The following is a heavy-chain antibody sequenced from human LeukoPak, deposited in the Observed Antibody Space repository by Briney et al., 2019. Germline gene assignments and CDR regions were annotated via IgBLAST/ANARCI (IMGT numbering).Heavy chain of an antibody. D-gene: IGHD5-18*01. V-gene: IGHV3-23*01. CDR3: VKEKIQLWDFDY. J-gene: IGHJ4*02. CDR1: GFTFSSYA. CDR2: ISGSGGNT. Sequence: QAGGSLRLSCAASGFTFSSYAMSWVRQAPGKGLEWVSTISGSGGNTYYADSVKGRFTISRDNSKNTLYLQVNSLRAEDTALYYCVKEKIQLWDFDYWGQGTLVTVSS.